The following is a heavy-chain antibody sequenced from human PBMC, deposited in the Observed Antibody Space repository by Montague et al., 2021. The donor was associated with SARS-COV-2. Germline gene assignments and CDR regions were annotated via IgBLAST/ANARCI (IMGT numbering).Heavy chain of an antibody. Sequence: TLSLTCTVSGGSISIGDYYWTWIRQLLGKGLEWMGYMSYIGSPYYNPSLKSRVTISVDTSQNQFSLKLSSVTAADTAIYYCARYSGHDRWFDPWGPGTLVTVSS. CDR1: GGSISIGDYY. J-gene: IGHJ5*02. V-gene: IGHV4-31*03. CDR3: ARYSGHDRWFDP. D-gene: IGHD5-12*01. CDR2: MSYIGSP.